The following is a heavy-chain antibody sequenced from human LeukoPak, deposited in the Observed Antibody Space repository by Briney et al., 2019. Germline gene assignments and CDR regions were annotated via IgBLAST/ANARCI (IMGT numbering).Heavy chain of an antibody. CDR1: GFTFNNYV. D-gene: IGHD5-12*01. Sequence: HPGGSLRLSCAASGFTFNNYVIHWVRQPPGKGLEWVAFFRYDGNHEYYADSVKGRFTFSRDNSKNTLLLQMNSLRTEDTAVYYCASRPTGFDWGPFVYWRQGTLVTVSS. CDR3: ASRPTGFDWGPFVY. CDR2: FRYDGNHE. J-gene: IGHJ4*02. V-gene: IGHV3-30*02.